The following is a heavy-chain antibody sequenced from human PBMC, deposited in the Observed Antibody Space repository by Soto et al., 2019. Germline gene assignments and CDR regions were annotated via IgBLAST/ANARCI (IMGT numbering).Heavy chain of an antibody. CDR3: ARSSYSSSWYDRGIRFDP. J-gene: IGHJ5*02. CDR1: GGPVNSGSYY. Sequence: PSETLSLTCTVSGGPVNSGSYYWSWIQQPPGKGLEWIGYIYYSGSTNYNPSLKSRVTISVDTSKNQFSLKLSSVTAADTAVYYCARSSYSSSWYDRGIRFDPWGQGTLVTVSS. D-gene: IGHD6-13*01. CDR2: IYYSGST. V-gene: IGHV4-61*01.